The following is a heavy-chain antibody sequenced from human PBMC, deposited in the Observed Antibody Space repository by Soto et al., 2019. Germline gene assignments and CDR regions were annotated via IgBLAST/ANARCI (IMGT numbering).Heavy chain of an antibody. J-gene: IGHJ3*02. CDR1: GFTFDDYA. Sequence: EVQLVESGGGLVQPGRSLRLSCAASGFTFDDYAMHWVRQAPGKGLEWVSGISWNSGSIGYADSVKGRFTISRDNAKNSLYLQMNSLRAEDTALYYCAKDFLGYCSGGSCYGAFDIWGQGTMVTVSP. D-gene: IGHD2-15*01. V-gene: IGHV3-9*01. CDR2: ISWNSGSI. CDR3: AKDFLGYCSGGSCYGAFDI.